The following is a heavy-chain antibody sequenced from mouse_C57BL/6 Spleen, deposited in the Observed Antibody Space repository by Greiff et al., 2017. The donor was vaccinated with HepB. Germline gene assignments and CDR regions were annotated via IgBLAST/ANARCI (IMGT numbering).Heavy chain of an antibody. CDR2: INYDGSST. Sequence: EVKLMESEGGLVQPGSSMKLSCTASGFTFSDYYMAWVRQVPEKGLEWVANINYDGSSTYYLDSLKSRFIISRDNAKNILYLQMSSLKSEDTATYYCARGYYGSSSWFAYWGQGTLVTVSA. CDR3: ARGYYGSSSWFAY. J-gene: IGHJ3*01. V-gene: IGHV5-16*01. D-gene: IGHD1-1*01. CDR1: GFTFSDYY.